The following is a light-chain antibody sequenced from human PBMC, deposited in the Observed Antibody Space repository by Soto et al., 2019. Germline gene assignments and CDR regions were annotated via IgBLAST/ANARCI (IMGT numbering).Light chain of an antibody. CDR1: KLGGKT. Sequence: SYELTQPPSVSVAPGQTARIPCGGDKLGGKTVHWYQQKAGQSPVLVVSDDGGRPSGIPQRFSDSKSGNTATLTINGVDAGDEADYYCQVWDSRSDHYVFGTGTKVTVL. J-gene: IGLJ1*01. V-gene: IGLV3-21*02. CDR2: DDG. CDR3: QVWDSRSDHYV.